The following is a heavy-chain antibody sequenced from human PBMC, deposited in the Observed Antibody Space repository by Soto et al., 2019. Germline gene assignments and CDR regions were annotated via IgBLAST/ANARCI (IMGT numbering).Heavy chain of an antibody. CDR2: IRGDGGDT. J-gene: IGHJ4*02. Sequence: QPGGSLRLSCAASGLTFRSTAMSWVRQAPGKGLEWVSSIRGDGGDTSYADSVKGRFTMARDKSKSMLYLQMNSLRAEDTAVYYCARLVNSDSDYWGQGTLVTVSS. D-gene: IGHD3-16*02. V-gene: IGHV3-23*01. CDR1: GLTFRSTA. CDR3: ARLVNSDSDY.